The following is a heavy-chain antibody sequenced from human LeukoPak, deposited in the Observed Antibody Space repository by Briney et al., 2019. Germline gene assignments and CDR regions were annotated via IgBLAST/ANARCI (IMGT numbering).Heavy chain of an antibody. V-gene: IGHV1-69*13. CDR2: IIPIFGAA. J-gene: IGHJ4*02. Sequence: SVKVSCKASGGTFSSYAISWVRQAPGQGLEWMGGIIPIFGAANYAQKFQGRVTITADESTSTAYMELSSLRSEDTAVYYCARDRRLLHMVLDYWGQGTLVTVSS. CDR1: GGTFSSYA. D-gene: IGHD1-26*01. CDR3: ARDRRLLHMVLDY.